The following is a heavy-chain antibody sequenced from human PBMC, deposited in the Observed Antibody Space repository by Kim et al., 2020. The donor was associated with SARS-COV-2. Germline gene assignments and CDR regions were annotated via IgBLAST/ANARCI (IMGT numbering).Heavy chain of an antibody. V-gene: IGHV1-69*13. CDR3: AREGIAAAGTIYYFDY. CDR1: GGTFSSYA. Sequence: SVKVSCKASGGTFSSYAISWVRQAPGQGLEWMGGIIPIFGTANYAQKFQGRVTITADESTSTAYMELSSLRSEDTAVYYCAREGIAAAGTIYYFDYWGQGTLVTVSS. D-gene: IGHD6-13*01. CDR2: IIPIFGTA. J-gene: IGHJ4*02.